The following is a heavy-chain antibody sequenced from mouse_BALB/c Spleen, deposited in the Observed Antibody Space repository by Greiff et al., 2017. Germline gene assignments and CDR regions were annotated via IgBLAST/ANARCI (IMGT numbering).Heavy chain of an antibody. J-gene: IGHJ4*01. CDR3: ARGGDGYSYAMDY. CDR1: GYTFTDYN. Sequence: EVQLHQSGPELVKPGASVKIPCKASGYTFTDYNMDWVKQSHGKSLEWIGDINPNNGGTIYNQKFKGKATLTVDKSSSTAYMELRSLTSEDTAVYYCARGGDGYSYAMDYWGQGTSVTVSS. CDR2: INPNNGGT. D-gene: IGHD2-3*01. V-gene: IGHV1-18*01.